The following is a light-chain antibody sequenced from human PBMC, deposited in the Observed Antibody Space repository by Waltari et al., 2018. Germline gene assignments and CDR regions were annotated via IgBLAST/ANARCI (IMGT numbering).Light chain of an antibody. CDR1: QSISRF. CDR3: QKYGTLPAT. Sequence: DIFLTQSPGTLSLSPGEGATLSCRASQSISRFLAWYQQKPGQAPRLLIYDASTRATVIPDRFSGSGSGTDFSLTISRLEPEDFAVYYCQKYGTLPATFGQGTKVEIK. J-gene: IGKJ1*01. CDR2: DAS. V-gene: IGKV3-20*01.